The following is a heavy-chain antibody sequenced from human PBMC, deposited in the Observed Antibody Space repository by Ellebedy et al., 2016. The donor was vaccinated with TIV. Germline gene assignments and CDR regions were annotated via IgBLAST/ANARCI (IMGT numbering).Heavy chain of an antibody. Sequence: ASVKVSCKASGYTFTSYGISWVRQAPGQGLEWMGWISPYNGNPNYAQNLQGRVTITADESTSTAYMELSSLRSEDTAVYYCAREYRGIVVVTLDYWGQGTLVTVSS. CDR1: GYTFTSYG. D-gene: IGHD2-21*02. CDR3: AREYRGIVVVTLDY. CDR2: ISPYNGNP. J-gene: IGHJ4*02. V-gene: IGHV1-18*01.